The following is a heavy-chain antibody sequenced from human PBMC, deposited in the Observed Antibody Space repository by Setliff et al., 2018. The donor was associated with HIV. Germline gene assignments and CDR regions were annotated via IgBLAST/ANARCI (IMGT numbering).Heavy chain of an antibody. CDR3: ARLYDFWSGNSRNYYMDV. CDR1: GYRFANYW. Sequence: GESLKISCKGSGYRFANYWIGWVRQMPGKGLEWMGIVYPGDSDTRYSPSFQGQVTISAAMSMTTAYLQWSSLKASDTAIYYCARLYDFWSGNSRNYYMDVWGKGTTVTVSS. D-gene: IGHD3-3*01. V-gene: IGHV5-51*01. J-gene: IGHJ6*03. CDR2: VYPGDSDT.